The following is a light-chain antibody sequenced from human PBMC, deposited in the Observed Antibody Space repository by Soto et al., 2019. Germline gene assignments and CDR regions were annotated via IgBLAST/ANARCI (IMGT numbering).Light chain of an antibody. J-gene: IGLJ3*02. CDR2: EVS. V-gene: IGLV2-8*01. Sequence: QSALTQPPSASGSPGQSVTISCNGTSSDVGAYNYVSWYQQYPGKAPKLMIYEVSKRPSGVPDRFSGSKSGKTASLTVSGLQPEDEADYYCTSYAGSNIWVFGGGTKLTVL. CDR1: SSDVGAYNY. CDR3: TSYAGSNIWV.